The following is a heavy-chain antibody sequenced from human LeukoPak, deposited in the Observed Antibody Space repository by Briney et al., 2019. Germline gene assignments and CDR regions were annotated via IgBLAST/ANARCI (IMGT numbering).Heavy chain of an antibody. V-gene: IGHV4-59*01. J-gene: IGHJ4*02. CDR1: GGSISSYY. CDR2: IYYSGST. D-gene: IGHD2-15*01. Sequence: SETLSLTCTVSGGSISSYYWSWIRQPPGKGLQWIGYIYYSGSTNYNPSLKSRVTISVDTSKNQFSLKLSSVTAADTAAYYCARDVGGFDYWGQGTLVTVSS. CDR3: ARDVGGFDY.